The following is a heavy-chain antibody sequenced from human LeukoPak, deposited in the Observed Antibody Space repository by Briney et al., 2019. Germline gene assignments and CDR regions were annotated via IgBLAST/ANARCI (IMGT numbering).Heavy chain of an antibody. J-gene: IGHJ4*02. D-gene: IGHD3-22*01. CDR3: VTYYFDSSGPKKNY. CDR2: INHSGST. Sequence: SETLSLTCAVYGGSFSGHYWRWIRQPPGKGLEWIGEINHSGSTNYNPSLKSRVTISVDTSKKQFSLKLSSVTAADTAVYYCVTYYFDSSGPKKNYWGQGTLATVSS. V-gene: IGHV4-34*01. CDR1: GGSFSGHY.